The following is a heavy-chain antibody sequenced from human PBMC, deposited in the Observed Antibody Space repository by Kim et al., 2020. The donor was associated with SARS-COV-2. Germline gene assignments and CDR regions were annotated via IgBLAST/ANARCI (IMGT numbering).Heavy chain of an antibody. V-gene: IGHV3-11*06. Sequence: INNDNSEKGRFNISRDNAKTSVYLQMNRLGAEDTAVYYCARAVVVRGRLDFWGGGSLVTVSS. CDR3: ARAVVVRGRLDF. CDR2: I. D-gene: IGHD3-10*01. J-gene: IGHJ4*02.